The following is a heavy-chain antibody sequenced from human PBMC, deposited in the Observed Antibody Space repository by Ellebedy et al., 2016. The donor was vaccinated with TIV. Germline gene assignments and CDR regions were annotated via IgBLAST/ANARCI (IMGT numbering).Heavy chain of an antibody. CDR1: GFSFRSYW. D-gene: IGHD4-17*01. J-gene: IGHJ5*02. Sequence: PGGSLRLSCAASGFSFRSYWMTWVRQAPGKGLQWVANIYQDGSVQYYVDSVKGRFTISRDNADNSLFLQMNSLRDEDTAVYYCARRGSYGDYAVQINRWFDTWGRGTLVAVSS. CDR2: IYQDGSVQ. V-gene: IGHV3-7*01. CDR3: ARRGSYGDYAVQINRWFDT.